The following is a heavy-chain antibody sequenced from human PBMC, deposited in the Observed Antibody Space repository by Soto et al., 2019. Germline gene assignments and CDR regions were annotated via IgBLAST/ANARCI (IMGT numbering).Heavy chain of an antibody. V-gene: IGHV3-30-3*01. CDR3: ARADYYGSGSYYRGFDP. CDR1: GFTFSSYA. Sequence: QSGGSLRLSCAASGFTFSSYAMHWVRQAPGKGLEWVAVISYDGSNKYYADSVKGRFTISRDNSKNTLYLQMNSLRAEDTAVYYCARADYYGSGSYYRGFDPWGQGTLVTVSS. J-gene: IGHJ5*02. CDR2: ISYDGSNK. D-gene: IGHD3-10*01.